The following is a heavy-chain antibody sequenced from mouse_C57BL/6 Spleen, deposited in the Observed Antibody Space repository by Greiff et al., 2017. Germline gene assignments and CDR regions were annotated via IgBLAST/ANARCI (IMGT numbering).Heavy chain of an antibody. CDR2: IDPETGGP. CDR1: GYTFTDYE. J-gene: IGHJ2*01. V-gene: IGHV1-15*01. CDR3: TRYPQGY. Sequence: VQLQQSGAELVRPGASVTLSCKASGYTFTDYELHWVKQTPVHGLEWIGAIDPETGGPDYNQKFKGKAILTADKSSSTAYMELRSLTSEDSAVYYGTRYPQGYGGQGTTLTVSS.